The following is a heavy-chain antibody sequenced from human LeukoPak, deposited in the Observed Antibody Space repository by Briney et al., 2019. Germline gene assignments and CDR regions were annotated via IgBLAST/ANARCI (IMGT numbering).Heavy chain of an antibody. CDR1: GGSISTYY. CDR2: IYYSGST. Sequence: PSETLSLTCTVSGGSISTYYWNWIRQPPGKGLEWIGYIYYSGSTNYNPSLKSRVTISVDTSKNQFSLNLTSVTAADTAVYYCARGLKGGYGRYFDYWGQGTLVTVSS. J-gene: IGHJ4*02. CDR3: ARGLKGGYGRYFDY. V-gene: IGHV4-59*01. D-gene: IGHD5-12*01.